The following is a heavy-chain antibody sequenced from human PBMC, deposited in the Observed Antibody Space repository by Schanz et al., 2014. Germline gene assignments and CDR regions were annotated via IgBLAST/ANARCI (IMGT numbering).Heavy chain of an antibody. CDR1: GFNFITFA. V-gene: IGHV3-23*04. J-gene: IGHJ5*02. CDR2: IGGDASRT. Sequence: EVHLVESGGGLVQPGGSLRLSCAASGFNFITFAMSWVRQAPGKGPEWVSAIGGDASRTYYADSVKGRFTISRDNSKSTLYLQMNSLRPDDTAVYSCARAPPLVRGIAGWFGPWGQGSLVTVSS. CDR3: ARAPPLVRGIAGWFGP. D-gene: IGHD3-10*01.